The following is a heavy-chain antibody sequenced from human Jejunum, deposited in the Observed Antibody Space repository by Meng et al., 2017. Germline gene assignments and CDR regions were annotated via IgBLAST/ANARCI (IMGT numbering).Heavy chain of an antibody. CDR1: GVSISGYF. V-gene: IGHV4-4*07. D-gene: IGHD5-12*01. CDR2: KSTSGYT. Sequence: SETLSLTCTVSGVSISGYFWSWVRQPAGKGLEWIGRKSTSGYTDYNPSLKSRVTVSIDTSRNQFTLTLRSVTAADADMYYCAWGGPVPGCDYEFDFWGQGRMVTVSS. J-gene: IGHJ4*02. CDR3: AWGGPVPGCDYEFDF.